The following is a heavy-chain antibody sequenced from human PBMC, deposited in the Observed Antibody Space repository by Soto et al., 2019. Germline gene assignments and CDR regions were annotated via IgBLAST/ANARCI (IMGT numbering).Heavy chain of an antibody. CDR2: IYYSGSA. J-gene: IGHJ4*02. CDR1: GGSISRYY. CDR3: ARSDGRY. V-gene: IGHV4-59*01. Sequence: QVQLQESGPGLVKPSETLSLTCTVSGGSISRYYWSWIRQPPGQGLEWIGYIYYSGSANYSPSLKSRVTISVDTSKNQFSRKLSSVTAADTAVYYCARSDGRYWGQGTLITVSS.